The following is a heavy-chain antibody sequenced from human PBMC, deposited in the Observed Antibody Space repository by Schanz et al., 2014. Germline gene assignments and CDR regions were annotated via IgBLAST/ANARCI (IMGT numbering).Heavy chain of an antibody. J-gene: IGHJ4*02. CDR2: MNPNSGNP. CDR3: ARGQTFDY. Sequence: QVQVVQSGAEVKKPGASVKVSCTASGYTFTSYDINWVRQAPGQGLEWLGWMNPNSGNPGFAQKFRGRVTMTRNTSMSTAYIELHILTSEDTAVYYCARGQTFDYWGQGTLVTVSS. V-gene: IGHV1-8*01. CDR1: GYTFTSYD.